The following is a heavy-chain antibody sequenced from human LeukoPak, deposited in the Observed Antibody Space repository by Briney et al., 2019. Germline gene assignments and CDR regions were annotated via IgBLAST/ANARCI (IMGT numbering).Heavy chain of an antibody. V-gene: IGHV3-23*01. D-gene: IGHD3-22*01. CDR1: GFTFSAYA. Sequence: GGSLRLSCAASGFTFSAYAMSWVRQAPGKGLEWVSSISGSGSSTNYADSVKGRFTISRDTSKNTLYLQMNSLRGEDAATYYCAKDRYDSTGYFFDSWGQGALVTVSS. CDR2: ISGSGSST. J-gene: IGHJ4*02. CDR3: AKDRYDSTGYFFDS.